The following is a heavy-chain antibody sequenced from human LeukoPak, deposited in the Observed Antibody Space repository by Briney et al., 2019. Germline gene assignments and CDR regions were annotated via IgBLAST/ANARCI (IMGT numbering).Heavy chain of an antibody. J-gene: IGHJ4*02. CDR3: ARWAQDGSTWRFDY. CDR1: GFSFSSYA. D-gene: IGHD1-14*01. V-gene: IGHV3-64D*06. CDR2: ISDKGVST. Sequence: GGSLRLSCSGSGFSFSSYATHWVRQAPGKGLQYVSVISDKGVSTSYADSVKGRFTITRDNSKNTVYLQMSSLRAEDTAVYYCARWAQDGSTWRFDYWGQGTLVTVSS.